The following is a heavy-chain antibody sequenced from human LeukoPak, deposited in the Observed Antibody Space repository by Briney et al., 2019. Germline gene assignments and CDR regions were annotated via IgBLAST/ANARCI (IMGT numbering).Heavy chain of an antibody. CDR1: GFTFGDYY. V-gene: IGHV3-11*06. J-gene: IGHJ6*02. Sequence: GGSLRLSCAVSGFTFGDYYMSWIRQAPGKGLEWVAYISSSSSYTNYALSVKGRFTISRDNAKNSLYLQMNSLRAEDTAVYYCARDLAVTHGMDVWGQGTTVTVSS. CDR3: ARDLAVTHGMDV. D-gene: IGHD2-21*02. CDR2: ISSSSSYT.